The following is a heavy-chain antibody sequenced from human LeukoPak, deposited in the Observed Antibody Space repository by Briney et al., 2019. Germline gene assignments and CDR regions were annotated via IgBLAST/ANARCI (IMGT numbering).Heavy chain of an antibody. Sequence: GRSLRLSCAASGFTFSSYAMHWVRQAPGKGLEWVAVISYDGSNKYYADSVKGRFTISRDNSKNTLYLQMNSLRAEDTAVYYCAKDQTAMVRGVMDYWGQGTLVTVSS. CDR1: GFTFSSYA. CDR3: AKDQTAMVRGVMDY. CDR2: ISYDGSNK. D-gene: IGHD3-10*01. J-gene: IGHJ4*02. V-gene: IGHV3-30*04.